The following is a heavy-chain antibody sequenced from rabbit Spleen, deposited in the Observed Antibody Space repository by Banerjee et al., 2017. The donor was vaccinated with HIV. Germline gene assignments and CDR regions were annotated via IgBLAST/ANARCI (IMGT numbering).Heavy chain of an antibody. V-gene: IGHV1S40*01. CDR3: ARDLTGVIGWNFGW. CDR1: GFSLSSTYW. J-gene: IGHJ4*01. D-gene: IGHD1-1*01. Sequence: QSLEESGGDLVKPGASLTLTCTASGFSLSSTYWICWVRQAPGKGLEWIACIYGGSSGSTYYASWAKGRFTITRSTSLNTVTLQMTSLTAADTATYFCARDLTGVIGWNFGWWGPGTLVTVS. CDR2: IYGGSSGST.